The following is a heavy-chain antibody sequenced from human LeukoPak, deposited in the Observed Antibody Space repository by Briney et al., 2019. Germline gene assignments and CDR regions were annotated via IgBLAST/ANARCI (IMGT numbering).Heavy chain of an antibody. Sequence: SQTLSLTCTVSGGSISSGSYYWSWIRQPAGQGLEWIGRIYTSGSTNYNPSLKSRVTISVDTSKNQFSLELSSVTAADTAVYYCARSGYSYYYYYMDVWGKGTTVTVSS. CDR2: IYTSGST. V-gene: IGHV4-61*02. J-gene: IGHJ6*03. CDR1: GGSISSGSYY. D-gene: IGHD3-3*01. CDR3: ARSGYSYYYYYMDV.